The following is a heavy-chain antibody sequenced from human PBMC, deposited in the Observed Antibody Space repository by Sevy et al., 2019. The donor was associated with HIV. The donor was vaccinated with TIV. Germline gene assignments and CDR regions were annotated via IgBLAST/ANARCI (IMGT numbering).Heavy chain of an antibody. D-gene: IGHD2-21*01. J-gene: IGHJ6*02. CDR2: VYYVGNS. V-gene: IGHV4-39*01. CDR3: ARVAGGENYDYGIDV. Sequence: SETLSLTCTVSGGSITSSGHYWGWIRQSPGKGLEWIGAVYYVGNSYANPSLTSRVTISADTSKNLFFLSLTSLTAADTAIYYCARVAGGENYDYGIDVWGLGTSVTVSS. CDR1: GGSITSSGHY.